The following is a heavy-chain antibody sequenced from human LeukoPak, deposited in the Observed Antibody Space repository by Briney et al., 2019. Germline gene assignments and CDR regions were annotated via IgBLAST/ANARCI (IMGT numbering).Heavy chain of an antibody. CDR3: AKTYLPFRTDGGAFDI. Sequence: GGSLRLSCVASGFTFSNYALSWVRQAPGKGLEWVSGISGNDDTTFYADSVKGRFTISRDNAKNTLYLQMNSLRAEDTAVYYCAKTYLPFRTDGGAFDIWGQGTMVTVSS. J-gene: IGHJ3*02. V-gene: IGHV3-23*01. CDR2: ISGNDDTT. D-gene: IGHD1-1*01. CDR1: GFTFSNYA.